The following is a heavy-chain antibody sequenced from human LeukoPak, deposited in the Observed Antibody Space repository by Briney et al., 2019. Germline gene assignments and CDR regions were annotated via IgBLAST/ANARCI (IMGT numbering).Heavy chain of an antibody. D-gene: IGHD3-16*01. CDR3: ARRRMLGVSGGCCWFDP. Sequence: SETLSLTCTVSGDSISSYYWSWIRQPPGKGPEWIGYIHTSGSTNYNPSLKSRVTISVDTSKNQFSLKLSSVTAADTAVYYCARRRMLGVSGGCCWFDPWGQGTLVTVSS. V-gene: IGHV4-4*09. J-gene: IGHJ5*02. CDR1: GDSISSYY. CDR2: IHTSGST.